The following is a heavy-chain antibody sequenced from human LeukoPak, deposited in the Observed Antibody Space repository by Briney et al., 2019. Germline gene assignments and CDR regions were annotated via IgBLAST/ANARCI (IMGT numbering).Heavy chain of an antibody. V-gene: IGHV3-23*01. J-gene: IGHJ4*02. CDR1: GFTFSSYA. Sequence: GGSLRLSCAASGFTFSSYAMSWVRQAPGKGLEWVSAISGSGGSTYYADSVKGRFTISRDNSKNTPYLQMNSLRAEDTAVYYCAKDLIVGATDPPFFDYWGQGTLVTVSS. D-gene: IGHD1-26*01. CDR2: ISGSGGST. CDR3: AKDLIVGATDPPFFDY.